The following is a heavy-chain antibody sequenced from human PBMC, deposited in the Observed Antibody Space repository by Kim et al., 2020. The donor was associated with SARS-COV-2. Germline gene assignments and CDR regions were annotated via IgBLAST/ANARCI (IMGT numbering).Heavy chain of an antibody. V-gene: IGHV4-39*07. CDR1: GGSISSGNYY. Sequence: SETLSLTCTVSGGSISSGNYYWDWIRQPPGKGLEWIGSIYYSGSTYYNPSLKSRVTISVDTSKNHFSLELSPVTAADTAVYYCARHTVTLRPDYWGQGTLVTVSS. D-gene: IGHD4-17*01. J-gene: IGHJ4*02. CDR3: ARHTVTLRPDY. CDR2: IYYSGST.